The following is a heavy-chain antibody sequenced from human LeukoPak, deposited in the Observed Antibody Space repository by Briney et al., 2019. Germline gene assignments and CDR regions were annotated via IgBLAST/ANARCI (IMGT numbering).Heavy chain of an antibody. Sequence: SETLSLTCAVYGGSFSGYYWSWIRQPPGKGLEWIGEINHSGSTNYNPSLKSRVTISVDTSKNQFSLKLSSVTAADTAVYYCARALRAIYYYGSGAVGIFDYWGQGTLVTVSS. CDR1: GGSFSGYY. CDR3: ARALRAIYYYGSGAVGIFDY. D-gene: IGHD3-10*01. CDR2: INHSGST. J-gene: IGHJ4*02. V-gene: IGHV4-34*01.